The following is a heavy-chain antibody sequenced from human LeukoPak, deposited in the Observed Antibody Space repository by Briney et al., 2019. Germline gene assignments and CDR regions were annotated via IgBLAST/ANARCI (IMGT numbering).Heavy chain of an antibody. J-gene: IGHJ4*02. CDR2: INPSGGST. CDR1: GYTFTSYY. D-gene: IGHD3-3*01. Sequence: GASVKVSCKASGYTFTSYYMHWVRQAPGQGLEWMGIINPSGGSTSYAQKFQGRVTMTRDTSTSTVYMELSSLRSEDTAVYYCARGTRGVVTPRPDFDYWGQGTLVTVSS. V-gene: IGHV1-46*01. CDR3: ARGTRGVVTPRPDFDY.